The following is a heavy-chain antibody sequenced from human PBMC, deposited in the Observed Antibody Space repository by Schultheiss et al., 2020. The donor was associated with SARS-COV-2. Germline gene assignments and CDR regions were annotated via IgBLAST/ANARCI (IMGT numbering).Heavy chain of an antibody. CDR3: ARGGPGTGTDY. CDR1: GFTFSSYD. V-gene: IGHV3-13*01. J-gene: IGHJ4*02. CDR2: IGTAGDT. Sequence: GGSLRLSCAASGFTFSSYDMHWVRQATGKGLEWVSAIGTAGDTYYPGSVKGRFTISRENAKNSLYLQMNSLRAGDTAVYYCARGGPGTGTDYWGQGTLVTVSS. D-gene: IGHD1-1*01.